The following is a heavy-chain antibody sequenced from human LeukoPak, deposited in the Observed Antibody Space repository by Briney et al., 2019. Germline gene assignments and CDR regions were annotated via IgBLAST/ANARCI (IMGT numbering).Heavy chain of an antibody. J-gene: IGHJ4*02. V-gene: IGHV3-23*01. CDR2: ISGSGTST. Sequence: GGSLRLSCAASGFTFSSYSVSWVRQAPGKGLEWVSAISGSGTSTYYADSVKGRFTISRDNSKNTLYPQMNSLRGEDTAVCYCARSLSGWYLFYYWGQGTLVTVSS. CDR3: ARSLSGWYLFYY. CDR1: GFTFSSYS. D-gene: IGHD6-19*01.